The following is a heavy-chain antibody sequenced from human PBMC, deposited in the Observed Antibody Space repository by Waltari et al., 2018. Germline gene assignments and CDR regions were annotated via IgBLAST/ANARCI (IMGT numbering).Heavy chain of an antibody. V-gene: IGHV4-34*01. CDR1: GGSFSGSY. CDR3: ARERRGYSYGRLDY. Sequence: QVQLQQWGAGLSKPSETLSLTCAVTGGSFSGSYWSWNRQPPGKGLEWIGEINHSGSNNYNPSLKSRVTISVDTSKNQFSLKLSSVTAADTAVYYCARERRGYSYGRLDYWGQGTLVTVSS. CDR2: INHSGSN. J-gene: IGHJ4*02. D-gene: IGHD5-18*01.